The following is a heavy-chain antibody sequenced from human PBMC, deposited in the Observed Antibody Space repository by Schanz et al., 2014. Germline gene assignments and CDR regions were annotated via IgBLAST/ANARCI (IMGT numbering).Heavy chain of an antibody. Sequence: EVQLVESGGNLVQPGGSLSLSCAASGFKFENYAMNWVRQAPGKGLEWVSAISTSGSSTYYADSVKGRFTISRDNSKNTLYVQMNSLRAEDTAVYYCARHPSGWFIGHCDYWGQGTLVTVSS. CDR2: ISTSGSST. CDR1: GFKFENYA. CDR3: ARHPSGWFIGHCDY. V-gene: IGHV3-23*04. J-gene: IGHJ4*02. D-gene: IGHD6-19*01.